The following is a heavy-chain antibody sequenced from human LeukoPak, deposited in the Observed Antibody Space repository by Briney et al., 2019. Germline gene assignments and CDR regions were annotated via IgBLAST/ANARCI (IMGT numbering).Heavy chain of an antibody. CDR3: ARTGRGYCSAGSCYQTGWFDP. Sequence: SQTLSLTCAISGDSVSSNSAAWNWIRQSPSRGLEWLGRTYYRSKWYNDYAVSVKSRITINPDTSKNQFSLQLNSVTPEDTAVYYCARTGRGYCSAGSCYQTGWFDPWGQGTLVTVSS. CDR1: GDSVSSNSAA. V-gene: IGHV6-1*01. D-gene: IGHD2-15*01. J-gene: IGHJ5*02. CDR2: TYYRSKWYN.